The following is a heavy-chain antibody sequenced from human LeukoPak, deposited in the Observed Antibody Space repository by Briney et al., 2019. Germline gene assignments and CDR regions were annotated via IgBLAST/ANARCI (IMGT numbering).Heavy chain of an antibody. V-gene: IGHV4-34*01. D-gene: IGHD3-22*01. CDR3: ARGARGYYDSSGYYY. J-gene: IGHJ4*02. CDR2: INHSGST. Sequence: SETPSLTCAVYGGSFSGYYWSWIRQPPGKGLEWIGEINHSGSTNYNPSLKSRVTISVDTSKNQFSLKLSSVTAADTAVYYCARGARGYYDSSGYYYWGQGTLVTVSS. CDR1: GGSFSGYY.